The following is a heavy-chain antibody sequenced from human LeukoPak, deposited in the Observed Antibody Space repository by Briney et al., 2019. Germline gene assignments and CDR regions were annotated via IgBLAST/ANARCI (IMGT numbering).Heavy chain of an antibody. D-gene: IGHD3-3*01. J-gene: IGHJ6*03. CDR2: IRDDGSNE. CDR1: GFTFSSYG. V-gene: IGHV3-30*02. Sequence: GGSLRLSCAASGFTFSSYGMHWVRQAPGKGLERVAFIRDDGSNEYYADSVKGRFTISRDNSKNTLYLQMNSLRAEDTAVYYCAKDRYYDFWSGSENYYYYYMDVWGKGTTVTVSS. CDR3: AKDRYYDFWSGSENYYYYYMDV.